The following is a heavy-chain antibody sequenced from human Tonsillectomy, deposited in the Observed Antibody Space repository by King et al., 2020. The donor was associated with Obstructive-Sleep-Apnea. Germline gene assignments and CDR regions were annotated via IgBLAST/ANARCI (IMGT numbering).Heavy chain of an antibody. CDR2: ITTSSSNT. J-gene: IGHJ4*02. V-gene: IGHV3-11*06. Sequence: VQLVESGGGLVKPGGSLRLSCAASGFTFSDYNMNWIRQAPGKGLEWVSYITTSSSNTNYADSVRGRFTISRDNAKNSLYLQMNSLRAEATAVYFCARGRNYQPYLFAYWGQGTLVTVSS. CDR1: GFTFSDYN. CDR3: ARGRNYQPYLFAY. D-gene: IGHD5-24*01.